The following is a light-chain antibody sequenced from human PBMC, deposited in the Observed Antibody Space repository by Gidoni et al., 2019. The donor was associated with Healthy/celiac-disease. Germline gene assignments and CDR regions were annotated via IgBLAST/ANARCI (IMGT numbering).Light chain of an antibody. V-gene: IGLV2-23*02. CDR3: CSYAGSSTWV. Sequence: QSALTQPASVSGSPGRPITISCTGTSSDVGSYNLVSWYQQHPGKAPKLMIYEVSKRPSGVSNRFSGSKSGNTASLTISGLQAEDEADYYCCSYAGSSTWVFGGGTKLT. CDR2: EVS. J-gene: IGLJ3*02. CDR1: SSDVGSYNL.